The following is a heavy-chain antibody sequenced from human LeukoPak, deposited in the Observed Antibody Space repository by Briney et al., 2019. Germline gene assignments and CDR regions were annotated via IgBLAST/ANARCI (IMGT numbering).Heavy chain of an antibody. CDR2: IDWYDDK. CDR1: GFSLSTSGMR. CDR3: AREQQLVGGWFDP. V-gene: IGHV2-70*04. Sequence: SGPTLVNPTQTLTLTCTFSGFSLSTSGMRVSWIRQPPGNALDWLARIDWYDDKFYSTSLNTRLTISKDTSKNQVVLTMTNMDPVDTATYYCAREQQLVGGWFDPWGQGTLVTVSS. J-gene: IGHJ5*02. D-gene: IGHD6-13*01.